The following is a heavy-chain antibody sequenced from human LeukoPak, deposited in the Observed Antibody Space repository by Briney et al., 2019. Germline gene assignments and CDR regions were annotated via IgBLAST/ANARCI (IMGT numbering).Heavy chain of an antibody. J-gene: IGHJ6*03. Sequence: PGGSLKLSCAASGFTFTNYWMHWIRQAPGKGLVWVSRIDSDGSGTSYADSVKGRFTISRDNAKNTVYLQMNSLRAEDTAVYYCARDIGDPAAIDQLPDYYYYYYMDVWGKGNPGHRLL. V-gene: IGHV3-74*01. CDR3: ARDIGDPAAIDQLPDYYYYYYMDV. D-gene: IGHD2-2*01. CDR2: IDSDGSGT. CDR1: GFTFTNYW.